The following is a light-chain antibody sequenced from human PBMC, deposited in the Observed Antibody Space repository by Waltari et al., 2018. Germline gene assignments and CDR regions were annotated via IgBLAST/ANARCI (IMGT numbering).Light chain of an antibody. CDR1: SSNIGTNY. CDR3: AAWDDSLSAVV. CDR2: RSD. Sequence: QSALTQPPAASGTPGQRVTISCSGTSSNIGTNYVYWYQQFPGTAPKLLIFRSDQRASGGPDLFSGSTSGSSASLAISGLRSEDESIYYCAAWDDSLSAVVFGGGTQVTVL. J-gene: IGLJ7*01. V-gene: IGLV1-47*01.